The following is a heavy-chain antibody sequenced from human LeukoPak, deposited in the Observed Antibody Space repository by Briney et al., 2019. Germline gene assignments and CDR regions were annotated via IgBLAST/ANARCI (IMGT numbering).Heavy chain of an antibody. CDR2: INHSGST. Sequence: SETLSLTCAVYGGSFSGYYWSWIRQPPGKGLEWIGEINHSGSTNYNPSLKSRVTISVDTSKNQFSLKLSSVTAADTAVYYCARDLGMVVTPSYYFDYWGQGTLVTVSS. J-gene: IGHJ4*02. D-gene: IGHD4-23*01. CDR3: ARDLGMVVTPSYYFDY. CDR1: GGSFSGYY. V-gene: IGHV4-34*01.